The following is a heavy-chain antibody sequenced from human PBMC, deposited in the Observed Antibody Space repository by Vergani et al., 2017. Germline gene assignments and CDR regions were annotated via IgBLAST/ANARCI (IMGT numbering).Heavy chain of an antibody. V-gene: IGHV3-66*02. CDR1: GFTVSSNY. CDR2: IYSGGST. CDR3: ARAYCSSTSCHPYYYGMDV. D-gene: IGHD2-2*01. Sequence: EVQLVESGGGLVQHGGSLRLSCAASGFTVSSNYMSWVRQAPGKGLEWVSVIYSGGSTYYADSVKGRFTISRDNSKNTLYLQMNSLRAEDTAVYYCARAYCSSTSCHPYYYGMDVWGQGTTVTVSS. J-gene: IGHJ6*02.